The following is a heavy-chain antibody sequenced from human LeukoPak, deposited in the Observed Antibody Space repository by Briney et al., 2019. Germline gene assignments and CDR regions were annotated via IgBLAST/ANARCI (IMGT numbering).Heavy chain of an antibody. CDR1: GGSISSGGYS. CDR2: IYHSGST. V-gene: IGHV4-30-2*01. Sequence: PSETLSLTCAVSGGSISSGGYSWSWIRQPPGKGLEWIGYIYHSGSTYYNPSLKSRVTISVDRSKNQFSLKLSSVTAADTAVYYCASISSGGWFDPWGQGTLVTVSS. CDR3: ASISSGGWFDP. D-gene: IGHD2-15*01. J-gene: IGHJ5*02.